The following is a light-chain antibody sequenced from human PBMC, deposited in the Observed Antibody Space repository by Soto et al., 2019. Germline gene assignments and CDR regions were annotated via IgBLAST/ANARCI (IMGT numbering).Light chain of an antibody. J-gene: IGLJ1*01. V-gene: IGLV1-44*01. Sequence: QSVLTQPPSASGTPGQRVTISCSGSSSNIGSNTVNWYQQLPGTAPKLLIYSNKQRPSGVPDRFSSSKSGTSAYLAISGLHSEDEADYYCAAWDDSLNGHYVFGTGTKVTVL. CDR3: AAWDDSLNGHYV. CDR2: SNK. CDR1: SSNIGSNT.